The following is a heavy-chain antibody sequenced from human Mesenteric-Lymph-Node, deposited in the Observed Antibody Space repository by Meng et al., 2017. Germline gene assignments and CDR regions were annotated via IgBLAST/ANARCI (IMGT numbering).Heavy chain of an antibody. CDR1: GFSFTDHW. CDR3: TNDRLNH. V-gene: IGHV3-74*03. CDR2: IDPDGSDP. D-gene: IGHD1-1*01. J-gene: IGHJ1*01. Sequence: RGELGGGLVQPGGSLRLSCTASGFSFTDHWMHWVRQGPGKGPVWVSRIDPDGSDPTYADSVKGRFSISRDNAKNTVYLQMNSLRAEDSALYYCTNDRLNHWGQGALVTVSS.